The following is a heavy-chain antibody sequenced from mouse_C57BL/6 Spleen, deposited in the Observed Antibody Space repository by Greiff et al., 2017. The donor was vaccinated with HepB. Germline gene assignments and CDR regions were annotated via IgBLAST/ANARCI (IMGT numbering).Heavy chain of an antibody. CDR2: INPSSGYT. CDR3: ARENSRGNFDV. J-gene: IGHJ1*03. Sequence: VQVVESGAELAKPGASVKLSCKASGYTFTSYWMHWVKQRPGQGLEWIGYINPSSGYTKYNQKFKDKATLTADKSSSTAYMQLSSLTYEDSAVYYCARENSRGNFDVWGTGTTVTVSS. CDR1: GYTFTSYW. V-gene: IGHV1-7*01. D-gene: IGHD3-1*01.